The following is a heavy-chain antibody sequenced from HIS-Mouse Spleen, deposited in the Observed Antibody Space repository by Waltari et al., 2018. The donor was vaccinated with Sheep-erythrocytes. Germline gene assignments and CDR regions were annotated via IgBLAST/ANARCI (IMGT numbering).Heavy chain of an antibody. CDR3: ARDRSNYFDY. Sequence: EVQLVESGGGLVKPGGSLRLSCAASGFTFSSYSMNWVRQAPGKGLEWVSSISSSSSYIYYADSVKGRFTISRDHAKNSLYLQMNSLRAEDTAVYYCARDRSNYFDYWGQGTLVTVSS. J-gene: IGHJ4*02. CDR1: GFTFSSYS. D-gene: IGHD3-10*01. CDR2: ISSSSSYI. V-gene: IGHV3-21*01.